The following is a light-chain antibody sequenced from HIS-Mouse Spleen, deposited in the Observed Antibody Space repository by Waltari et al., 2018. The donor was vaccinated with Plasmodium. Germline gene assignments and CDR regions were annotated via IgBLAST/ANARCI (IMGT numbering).Light chain of an antibody. CDR3: YSTDSSGNHRV. J-gene: IGLJ3*02. Sequence: SYELTQPPSVSVSPGQTARITCSGDALPKKYAYWYQQKSGQAPVLFSYEDSKRPSGIPERFSGSSSGTMATVTISGAQVEDEADYYCYSTDSSGNHRVFGGGTKLTVL. V-gene: IGLV3-10*01. CDR2: EDS. CDR1: ALPKKY.